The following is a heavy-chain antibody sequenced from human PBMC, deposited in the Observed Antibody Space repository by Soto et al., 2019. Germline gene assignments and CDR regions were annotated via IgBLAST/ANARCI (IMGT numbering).Heavy chain of an antibody. CDR3: ARDQRYYYDSSGFYRWDH. CDR1: GYTFTSYG. D-gene: IGHD3-22*01. Sequence: QVQLVQSGAEVKKPGASVKVSCKASGYTFTSYGFRWVRQAPGQGLERMGWISAYNDNTNYGQKFQGRVTMTTDTSTSTAYMELRSLRSDDTAVYYCARDQRYYYDSSGFYRWDHWGQGTLVTVSS. V-gene: IGHV1-18*01. CDR2: ISAYNDNT. J-gene: IGHJ4*02.